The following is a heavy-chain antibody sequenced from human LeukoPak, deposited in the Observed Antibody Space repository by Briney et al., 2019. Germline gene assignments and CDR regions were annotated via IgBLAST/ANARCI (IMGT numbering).Heavy chain of an antibody. V-gene: IGHV1-69*13. CDR1: GYTFTSYG. CDR2: IIPIFGTA. J-gene: IGHJ4*02. CDR3: ATSHRDIVVVPAALDY. Sequence: ASVKVSCKASGYTFTSYGISWVRQAPGQGLEWMGGIIPIFGTANYAQKFQGRVTITADESTSTAYMELSSLRSEDTAVYYCATSHRDIVVVPAALDYWGQGTLVTVSS. D-gene: IGHD2-2*01.